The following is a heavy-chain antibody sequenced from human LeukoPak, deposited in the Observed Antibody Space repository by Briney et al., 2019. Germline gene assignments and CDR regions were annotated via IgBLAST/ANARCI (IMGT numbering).Heavy chain of an antibody. CDR2: IWYDGSNK. Sequence: PGGFLRLSCAASGFTFSSYGMHWVRQAPGKGLEWVAVIWYDGSNKYYADSVKGRFTISRDNSKNTLYLQMHSLRAEDTAVYYCARDRLQLYFDYWGQGTLVTVSS. V-gene: IGHV3-33*08. J-gene: IGHJ4*02. D-gene: IGHD5-18*01. CDR1: GFTFSSYG. CDR3: ARDRLQLYFDY.